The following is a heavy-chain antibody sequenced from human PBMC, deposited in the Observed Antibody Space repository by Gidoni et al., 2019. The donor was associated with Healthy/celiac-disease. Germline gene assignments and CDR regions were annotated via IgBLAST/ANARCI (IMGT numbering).Heavy chain of an antibody. J-gene: IGHJ6*02. D-gene: IGHD5-18*01. CDR3: ARPGFFSDGYFSYNNYYYGMDV. Sequence: EVQLVQSGAEVKKPGESLKISCKGSGYSFTSYWTGWVRQMPGKGLEWMGIIYPGDSDTRYSPSFQGQVTISADKSISTAYLQWSSLKASDTAMYYCARPGFFSDGYFSYNNYYYGMDVWGQGTTVTVSS. V-gene: IGHV5-51*01. CDR2: IYPGDSDT. CDR1: GYSFTSYW.